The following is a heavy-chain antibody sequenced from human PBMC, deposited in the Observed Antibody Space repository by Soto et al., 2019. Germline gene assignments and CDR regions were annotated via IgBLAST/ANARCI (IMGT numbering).Heavy chain of an antibody. Sequence: QVQLQESGPGLVKPSQTLSLTCTVSGGSISSSGYFWSWIRQPPGNGLEWIGNIFYSGTTYYNPSLKSRVTISVDTSKNQFSLKLTSVTAADTAVYFCARGVLYWGQGTLVTVSS. CDR3: ARGVLY. D-gene: IGHD1-1*01. J-gene: IGHJ4*02. CDR1: GGSISSSGYF. V-gene: IGHV4-31*03. CDR2: IFYSGTT.